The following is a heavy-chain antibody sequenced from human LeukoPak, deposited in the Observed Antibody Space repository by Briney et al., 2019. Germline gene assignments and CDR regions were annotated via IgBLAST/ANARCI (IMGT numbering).Heavy chain of an antibody. D-gene: IGHD3-10*01. CDR2: INPNSGGT. Sequence: XQXLXGIGRINPNSGGTNYAQKLQGRVTMTMDTSISTAYMELSRLRSDDTAVYYCARDRGVDAFDIWGQGTMVTVSS. CDR3: ARDRGVDAFDI. J-gene: IGHJ3*02. V-gene: IGHV1-2*06.